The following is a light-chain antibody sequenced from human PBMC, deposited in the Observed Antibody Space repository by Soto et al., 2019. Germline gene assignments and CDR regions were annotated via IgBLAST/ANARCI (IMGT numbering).Light chain of an antibody. CDR3: SSYGGIINFAVI. V-gene: IGLV2-8*01. CDR2: EVS. J-gene: IGLJ2*01. CDR1: SSDVGGYNY. Sequence: QSSLTQPASVSGSPGQSITLSCTGTSSDVGGYNYVSWYQQHPGKAPKLMIYEVSKRPSGVPDRFSGSKSGNTASLTVSGLQAEDEADYYCSSYGGIINFAVIFGGGTKLTVL.